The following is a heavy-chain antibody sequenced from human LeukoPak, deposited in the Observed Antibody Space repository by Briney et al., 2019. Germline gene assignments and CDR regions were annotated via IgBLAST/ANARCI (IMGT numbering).Heavy chain of an antibody. V-gene: IGHV1-69*13. CDR3: AREAAETYCSGGSCHSYYYYMDV. Sequence: ASAKVSCKASGGTFSSYAVSWVRQAPGQGLEWMGGIIPIFGTANYAQKFQGRVTITADESTSTAYMELSSLRSEDTAVYYCAREAAETYCSGGSCHSYYYYMDVWGKGTTVTISS. D-gene: IGHD2-15*01. CDR1: GGTFSSYA. CDR2: IIPIFGTA. J-gene: IGHJ6*03.